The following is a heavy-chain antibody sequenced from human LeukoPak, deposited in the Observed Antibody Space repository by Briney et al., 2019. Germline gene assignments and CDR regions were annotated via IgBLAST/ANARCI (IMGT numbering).Heavy chain of an antibody. CDR2: IIPIFGIA. J-gene: IGHJ4*02. V-gene: IGHV1-69*04. CDR1: GGTFSSYT. CDR3: ARDSAHYFDY. Sequence: ASVKVSCKASGGTFSSYTISWVRQAPGQGLEWMGRIIPIFGIANYAQKFQGRVTITADKSTSTAYMELSSLRSEDTAVYYCARDSAHYFDYWGQGTLVTVSS.